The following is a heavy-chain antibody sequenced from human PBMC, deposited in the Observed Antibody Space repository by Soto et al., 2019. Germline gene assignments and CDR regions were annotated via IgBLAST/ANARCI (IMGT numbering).Heavy chain of an antibody. CDR3: ARRTETQIPGILSGGPNSKSYCCMDV. J-gene: IGHJ6*03. Sequence: EVQLVESGGGLVQPGGSLRLSCAASGFTFSRYWMNWVRQAPGKGLEWVASINQDGCARYYVDSEEGRYTISRDNAKSSLYLQMNSRRAEDTAVYYCARRTETQIPGILSGGPNSKSYCCMDVWGKGTTVTVSS. CDR2: INQDGCAR. D-gene: IGHD1-26*01. V-gene: IGHV3-7*01. CDR1: GFTFSRYW.